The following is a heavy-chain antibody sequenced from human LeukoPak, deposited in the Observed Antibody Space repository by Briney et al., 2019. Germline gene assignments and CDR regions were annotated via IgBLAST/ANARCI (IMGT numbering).Heavy chain of an antibody. Sequence: GGSLRLSCAASGFTFSSYAMSWVRQAPGKGLEWVSAISGSGGSTYYADSVKGRFTISRDNSKNTLYLQMNSLSAEDTAVYYCAKVPYYDFWSGYQMNRYYFDYWGQGTLVTVSS. CDR2: ISGSGGST. CDR3: AKVPYYDFWSGYQMNRYYFDY. CDR1: GFTFSSYA. V-gene: IGHV3-23*01. J-gene: IGHJ4*02. D-gene: IGHD3-3*01.